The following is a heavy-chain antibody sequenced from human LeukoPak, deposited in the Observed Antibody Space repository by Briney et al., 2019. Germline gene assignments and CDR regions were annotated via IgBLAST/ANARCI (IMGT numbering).Heavy chain of an antibody. V-gene: IGHV3-23*01. CDR3: AKRLLPDYYYYGMDV. J-gene: IGHJ6*02. CDR2: ISGSGGST. CDR1: GFTFSSYA. Sequence: GGSLRLSCAASGFTFSSYAMSWVRQAPGEGLEWVSAISGSGGSTYYADSVKGRFTISRDNSKNTLYLQMNSLRAEDTVVYYCAKRLLPDYYYYGMDVWGQGTTVTVSS. D-gene: IGHD1-26*01.